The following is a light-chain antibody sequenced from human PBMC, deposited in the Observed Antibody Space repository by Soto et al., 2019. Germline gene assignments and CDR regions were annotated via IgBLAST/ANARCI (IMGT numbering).Light chain of an antibody. V-gene: IGKV3-20*01. CDR1: ESVASSY. Sequence: EKGLKQSAGALSLYPGERATLSCRASESVASSYLAWYQQKPGQAPRLLIYGASSRATGIPDRFSGRGSGTDFTLTISRLEPEDFAVYYCPDYGSSAWTSGQGTKVDIK. CDR2: GAS. J-gene: IGKJ1*01. CDR3: PDYGSSAWT.